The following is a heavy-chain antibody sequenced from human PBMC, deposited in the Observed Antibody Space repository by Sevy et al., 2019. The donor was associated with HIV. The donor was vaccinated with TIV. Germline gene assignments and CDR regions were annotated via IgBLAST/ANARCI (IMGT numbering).Heavy chain of an antibody. V-gene: IGHV5-51*01. CDR2: IYPGDSDT. J-gene: IGHJ6*03. CDR1: GYSFTSYW. D-gene: IGHD2-2*01. CDR3: ARIVRGCSSTSCFYYYMDV. Sequence: GESLKISCKGSGYSFTSYWIGWVRQMPGKGLEWMGIIYPGDSDTRYSPSFQGQVTISADKSISTAYLQWSSLKASDTAMYYSARIVRGCSSTSCFYYYMDVWGKGTTVTVSS.